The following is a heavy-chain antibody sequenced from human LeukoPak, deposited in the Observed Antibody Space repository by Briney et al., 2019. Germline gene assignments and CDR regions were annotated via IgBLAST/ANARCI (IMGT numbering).Heavy chain of an antibody. V-gene: IGHV4-31*02. CDR1: GGSISSGGYY. J-gene: IGHJ4*02. Sequence: SQTLSLTCSVSGGSISSGGYYWTWIRQHPGKGLEWIGDFYYSGSTHYNPSLKSRLSISRDTSKNQFSLRLTSVTAGDTAVYYCARGIMSTVAYFGYWGQGSLVTVSS. D-gene: IGHD5/OR15-5a*01. CDR3: ARGIMSTVAYFGY. CDR2: FYYSGST.